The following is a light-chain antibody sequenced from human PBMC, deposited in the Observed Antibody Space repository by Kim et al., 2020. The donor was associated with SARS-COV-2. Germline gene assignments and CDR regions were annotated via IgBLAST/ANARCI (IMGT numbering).Light chain of an antibody. V-gene: IGLV1-47*01. J-gene: IGLJ2*01. CDR3: AAWDDRLSGVV. CDR2: WND. CDR1: TSNIGTKY. Sequence: ELTQPPSASGTPGQGISISCSGSTSNIGTKYVYWYQQLPGAAPTLLIYWNDRRPSGVPDRFSGSKSGTSASLAISGLRSEDEADYYCAAWDDRLSGVVFCGGTQLTVL.